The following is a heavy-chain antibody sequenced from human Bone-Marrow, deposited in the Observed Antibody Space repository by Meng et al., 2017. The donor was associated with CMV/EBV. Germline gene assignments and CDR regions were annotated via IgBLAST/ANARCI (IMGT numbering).Heavy chain of an antibody. CDR3: RCVPQDAFDI. CDR1: GFTFSDYY. Sequence: GESLKISCAASGFTFSDYYMSWIRQAPGKGLEWVSYISSSGSTIYYADSVKGRFTISRDNAKNSLYLQMNSLRAEDTAVYYCRCVPQDAFDIWGQGTMVTVSS. D-gene: IGHD2-21*01. CDR2: ISSSGSTI. J-gene: IGHJ3*02. V-gene: IGHV3-11*04.